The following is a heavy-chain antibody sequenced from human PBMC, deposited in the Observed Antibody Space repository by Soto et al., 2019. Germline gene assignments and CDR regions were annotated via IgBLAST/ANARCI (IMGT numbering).Heavy chain of an antibody. J-gene: IGHJ4*02. CDR3: AREPLAHSYFDL. CDR2: MYNSERT. V-gene: IGHV4-4*07. CDR1: GGSIGGYY. Sequence: SETLSLTCTVSGGSIGGYYWSWIRQPAGKGLEWIGRMYNSERTNYNPSLKSRVTMSMDPSKNQFSLRLTSVTAADTAVYFCAREPLAHSYFDLWGQGTLVTVSS.